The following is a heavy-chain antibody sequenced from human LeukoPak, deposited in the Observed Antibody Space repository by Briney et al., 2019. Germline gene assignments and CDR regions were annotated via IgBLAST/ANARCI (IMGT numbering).Heavy chain of an antibody. CDR1: GFTFDDYA. Sequence: GGSLRLSCAASGFTFDDYAMHWVRRAPGKGLEWVSGMSWNSASIGYADSVKGRFTISRDNAKNSLYLQMSSLRAEDTALYYCAKGASRDGGVSGAWGQGTLVTVSS. D-gene: IGHD2-8*02. J-gene: IGHJ5*02. CDR2: MSWNSASI. CDR3: AKGASRDGGVSGA. V-gene: IGHV3-9*01.